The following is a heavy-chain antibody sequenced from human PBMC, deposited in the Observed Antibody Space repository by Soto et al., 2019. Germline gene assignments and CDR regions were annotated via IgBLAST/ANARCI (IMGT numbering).Heavy chain of an antibody. D-gene: IGHD2-15*01. Sequence: QITLKESGPTLVKPTQTLTLTCTFSGFSLSTSGVGVGWIRQPPGKALEWLALIYWDDDKRYSPSLKSRLTITNDTSKNQVGLKITNMDPVDTATYYCAHSSGYCSVGSCSNWFDPWGQGTMVTVSS. V-gene: IGHV2-5*02. CDR3: AHSSGYCSVGSCSNWFDP. CDR1: GFSLSTSGVG. CDR2: IYWDDDK. J-gene: IGHJ5*02.